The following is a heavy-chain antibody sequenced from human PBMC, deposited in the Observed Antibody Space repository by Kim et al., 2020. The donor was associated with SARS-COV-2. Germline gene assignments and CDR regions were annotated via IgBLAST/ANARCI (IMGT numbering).Heavy chain of an antibody. Sequence: GGSLRLSCTASGLTFGDYAMSWVRQAPGKGLEWVGFIRSKAYGGTTEYAASVKGRFTISRDDSKSIAYLQMNSLKTEDTAVYYCTRDDFWSGYYVIWGQGTLVTVSS. CDR2: IRSKAYGGTT. CDR1: GLTFGDYA. D-gene: IGHD3-3*01. V-gene: IGHV3-49*04. J-gene: IGHJ4*02. CDR3: TRDDFWSGYYVI.